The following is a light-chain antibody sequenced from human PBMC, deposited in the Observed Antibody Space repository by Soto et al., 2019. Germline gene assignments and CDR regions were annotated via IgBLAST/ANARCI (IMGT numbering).Light chain of an antibody. Sequence: QSALTQPASVSGSPGQSITISCTGTSSDVGGYNYVSWYQQHPGKAPKLMIYEVTNRPSGVSNRFSGSKSGNTASLTISGLQAGDEADYYCSSYTSRRTWGFGGGTKVTVL. V-gene: IGLV2-14*01. CDR1: SSDVGGYNY. CDR2: EVT. CDR3: SSYTSRRTWG. J-gene: IGLJ3*02.